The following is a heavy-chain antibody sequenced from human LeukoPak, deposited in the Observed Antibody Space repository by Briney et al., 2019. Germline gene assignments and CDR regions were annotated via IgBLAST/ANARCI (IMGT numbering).Heavy chain of an antibody. D-gene: IGHD1-26*01. CDR2: INPNSGGT. CDR3: ARGGSYSGGYFDY. CDR1: GYTFTGYY. J-gene: IGHJ4*02. Sequence: ASVKVSCKASGYTFTGYYMHWVRQAPGQGLEWMGWINPNSGGTNYAQKFQGWVTMTRDTSNSTAYMELSRLRSDDTAVYYCARGGSYSGGYFDYWGQGTLVTVSS. V-gene: IGHV1-2*04.